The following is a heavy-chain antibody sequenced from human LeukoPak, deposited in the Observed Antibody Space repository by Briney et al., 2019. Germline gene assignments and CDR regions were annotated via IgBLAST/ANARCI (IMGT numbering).Heavy chain of an antibody. J-gene: IGHJ4*02. CDR3: ARDTYYYDSSGPDY. V-gene: IGHV4-59*12. Sequence: KSSETLSLTCTVSGGSISSYYWSWIRQPPGKGLEWVGYIYYSGSTNYNPSLKSRVTISVDTSKNQFSLKLSSVTAADTAVYYCARDTYYYDSSGPDYWGQGTLVTVSS. CDR2: IYYSGST. D-gene: IGHD3-22*01. CDR1: GGSISSYY.